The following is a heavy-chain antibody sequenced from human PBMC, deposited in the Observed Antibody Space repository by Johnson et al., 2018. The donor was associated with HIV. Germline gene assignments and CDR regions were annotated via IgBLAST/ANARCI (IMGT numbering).Heavy chain of an antibody. V-gene: IGHV3-66*02. D-gene: IGHD6-6*01. CDR1: GFAINTYF. CDR2: IFGNYNT. CDR3: AGSITASGAFDV. Sequence: QLVVSGGALVQPGGSLRLSCAASGFAINTYFMIWVRQAPAKGHEWVSVIFGNYNTYYADSVKGRFTISRDTSRNMLYLQMDSLRPEDTAPYFCAGSITASGAFDVWGQGTMVTVSS. J-gene: IGHJ3*01.